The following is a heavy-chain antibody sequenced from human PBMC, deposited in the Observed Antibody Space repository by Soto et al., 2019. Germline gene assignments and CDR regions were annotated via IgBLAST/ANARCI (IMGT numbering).Heavy chain of an antibody. CDR2: INSDGSST. D-gene: IGHD2-15*01. J-gene: IGHJ4*02. V-gene: IGHV3-74*01. CDR3: AREMVGTNYFDY. Sequence: PGGSLRLSCAASGFTFSSYWMHWVRQAPGKGLVWVSRINSDGSSTSYADSVKGRFTISRDNAKNTLYLQMNSLRAEDTAVYYCAREMVGTNYFDYWGQGTLVTVSS. CDR1: GFTFSSYW.